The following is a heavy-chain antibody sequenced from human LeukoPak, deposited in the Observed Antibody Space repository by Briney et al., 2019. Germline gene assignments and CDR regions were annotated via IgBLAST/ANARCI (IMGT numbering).Heavy chain of an antibody. D-gene: IGHD3-9*01. J-gene: IGHJ4*02. Sequence: SETLSLTCAVSGGSISSSNWWSWVRQPPGKGLEWIGEIYHSGSTNYNPSLKSRVTISVDKSKNQFSLKLSSVTAADTAVYYCARVRGGDILTGTYYWGQGTLVTVSS. CDR2: IYHSGST. CDR1: GGSISSSNW. CDR3: ARVRGGDILTGTYY. V-gene: IGHV4-4*02.